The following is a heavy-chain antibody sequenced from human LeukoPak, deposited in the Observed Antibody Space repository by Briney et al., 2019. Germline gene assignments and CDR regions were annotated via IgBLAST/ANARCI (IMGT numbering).Heavy chain of an antibody. CDR2: IYYIGST. V-gene: IGHV4-59*08. D-gene: IGHD6-19*01. Sequence: SETLSLTCTLPGDSPSNPYSSSIRQPPRTALEWIGYIYYIGSTNSNPSLKSRAPISVATSRHQFSLKLNSVTAADTAVYYCARLGYNSGWLANWFDPWGQGTLVTVSS. CDR3: ARLGYNSGWLANWFDP. J-gene: IGHJ5*02. CDR1: GDSPSNPY.